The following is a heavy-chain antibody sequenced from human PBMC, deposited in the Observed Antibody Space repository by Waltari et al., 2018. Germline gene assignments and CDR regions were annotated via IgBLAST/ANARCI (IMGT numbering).Heavy chain of an antibody. CDR2: IYPGDSDT. J-gene: IGHJ3*02. V-gene: IGHV5-51*01. CDR1: GYSFTSYW. D-gene: IGHD1-7*01. Sequence: EVQLVQSGAEVKKPGESLKISCKGSGYSFTSYWIGWVRQMPGKGLEWSGIIYPGDSDTRYSPSFQGQVTISADKSISTAYLQWSSLKASDTAMYYCARRDLWNYDPNGAFDIWGQGTMVTVSS. CDR3: ARRDLWNYDPNGAFDI.